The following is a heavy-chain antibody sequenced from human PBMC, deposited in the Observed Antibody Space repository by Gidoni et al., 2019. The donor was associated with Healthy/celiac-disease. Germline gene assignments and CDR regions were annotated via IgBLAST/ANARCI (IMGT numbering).Heavy chain of an antibody. CDR3: TRDRAYIVGATLKSLDAFDI. D-gene: IGHD1-26*01. V-gene: IGHV3-49*05. CDR2: IRSKAYGGTT. J-gene: IGHJ3*02. CDR1: GFTFGDYA. Sequence: EVQLVESGGGLVKPGRSLRISCTDSGFTFGDYAMSWFRQSPGKGLDLGGVIRSKAYGGTTEYAASVKGRFTISRYDSKSIAYLQTTSLKTEDTAVYYCTRDRAYIVGATLKSLDAFDIWGQGTMVTVSS.